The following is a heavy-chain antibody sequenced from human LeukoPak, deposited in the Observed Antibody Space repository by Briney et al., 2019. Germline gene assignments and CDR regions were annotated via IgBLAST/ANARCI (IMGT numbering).Heavy chain of an antibody. Sequence: PGGSLRLSRAAPGSTFDAYTRHWVRQAPGKGLGWRSLLSWDGSGTYYADSVRRRFTISRDNSKNTLYFQMNSMSTEASAFYHCVKEFSAGVLTGYLDKWGQGTLVSVSS. J-gene: IGHJ4*02. D-gene: IGHD3-9*01. CDR1: GSTFDAYT. CDR3: VKEFSAGVLTGYLDK. V-gene: IGHV3-43*01. CDR2: LSWDGSGT.